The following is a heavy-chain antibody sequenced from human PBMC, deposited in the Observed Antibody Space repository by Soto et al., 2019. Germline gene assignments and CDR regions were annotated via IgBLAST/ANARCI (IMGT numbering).Heavy chain of an antibody. Sequence: EVRLEEAGGGFVQPGGSLRVSCSGSGFIFSSFWMHWVRQGPGKGLEWVSRINDDGASLAYADSVKGRFSISRDNVKNTLHLQMNSLGADDTAVYFCAREGSLGLDVWGRGTTVTVSS. J-gene: IGHJ6*02. CDR2: INDDGASL. CDR1: GFIFSSFW. D-gene: IGHD3-10*01. V-gene: IGHV3-74*03. CDR3: AREGSLGLDV.